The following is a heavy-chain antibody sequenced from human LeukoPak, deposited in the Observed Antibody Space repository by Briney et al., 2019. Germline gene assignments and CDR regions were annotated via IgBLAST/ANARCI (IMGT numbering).Heavy chain of an antibody. D-gene: IGHD6-19*01. CDR3: ARSSGWYQYYYYGMDV. Sequence: KPSETLSLTCTVSGSSISSSSYYWGWVRQPPGKGLEWIGSIYYSGSTYYNPSLKSRVTISVDTSKNQFSLKLSSVTAADTAVYYCARSSGWYQYYYYGMDVWGQGTTVTVSS. CDR1: GSSISSSSYY. V-gene: IGHV4-39*01. CDR2: IYYSGST. J-gene: IGHJ6*02.